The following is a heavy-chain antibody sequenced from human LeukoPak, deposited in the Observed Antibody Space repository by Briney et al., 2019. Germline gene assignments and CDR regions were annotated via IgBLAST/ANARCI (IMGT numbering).Heavy chain of an antibody. CDR3: ARDPIHSVAGTGDY. Sequence: PSETLSLTCTVSGGSISSYYWSWIRQPAGKGLEWIGRIYTTGSTNYNPSLKSRVTMSVDTSKNQFSLKLSSVTAADTALYYCARDPIHSVAGTGDYWGREPWSPSPQ. J-gene: IGHJ4*02. CDR2: IYTTGST. D-gene: IGHD6-19*01. CDR1: GGSISSYY. V-gene: IGHV4-4*07.